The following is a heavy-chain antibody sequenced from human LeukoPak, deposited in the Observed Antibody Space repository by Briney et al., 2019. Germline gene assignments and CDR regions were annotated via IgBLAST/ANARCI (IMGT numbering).Heavy chain of an antibody. J-gene: IGHJ5*01. D-gene: IGHD6-13*01. CDR2: ISGSGGAT. V-gene: IGHV3-23*01. Sequence: GGSLRLSCAASGFTFSSYAMSWVRQAPGKGLEWVSGISGSGGATYYADFVKGRFTMSRDNSKSMLYLQMNILRAEDTAVYYCAKTYSSSRAGVDSWGQGTLVTVSS. CDR3: AKTYSSSRAGVDS. CDR1: GFTFSSYA.